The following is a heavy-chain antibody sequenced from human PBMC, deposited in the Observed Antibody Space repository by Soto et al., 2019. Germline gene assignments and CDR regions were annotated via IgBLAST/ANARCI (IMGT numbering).Heavy chain of an antibody. J-gene: IGHJ1*01. V-gene: IGHV3-23*01. CDR2: ISGSGGST. CDR1: GCTVSSYA. CDR3: AKVAMIVPVRGYFQH. Sequence: GXSLRLSCAASGCTVSSYALSWFRQAPGKGLEWVSAISGSGGSTYYADSVKGRFTISRDTSKNTLYLQMNILRAEDTAVYYCAKVAMIVPVRGYFQHWGQGTLVTV. D-gene: IGHD3-22*01.